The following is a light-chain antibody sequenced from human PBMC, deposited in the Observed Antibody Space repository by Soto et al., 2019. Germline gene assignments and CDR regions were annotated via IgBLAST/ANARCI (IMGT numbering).Light chain of an antibody. CDR2: EVS. Sequence: QSALTQPPSASGSPGQSVTISCTGTSSDVGGYNYVSWYQQHPGKAPKLIIYEVSKRPSGVPDRFSGSKSGNTASLTVSGLQAEDEADYYCSSYVGSNNLYVFGTGTKLTV. J-gene: IGLJ1*01. CDR3: SSYVGSNNLYV. V-gene: IGLV2-8*01. CDR1: SSDVGGYNY.